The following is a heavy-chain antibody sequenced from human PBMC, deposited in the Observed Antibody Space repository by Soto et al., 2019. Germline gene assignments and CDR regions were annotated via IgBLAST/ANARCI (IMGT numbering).Heavy chain of an antibody. CDR3: ARSPTGDSAFRAFDI. CDR1: QFSFSNYW. V-gene: IGHV3-7*03. CDR2: IKKDESET. J-gene: IGHJ3*02. D-gene: IGHD2-21*02. Sequence: LVQSGGGLVPPGESLTVSCAPSQFSFSNYWMNWVRQAPGKALEWVANIKKDESETDYVDSVRGRFTIFRDNAKNLLYLQMRRLRVEDTAVYYCARSPTGDSAFRAFDIWGQGTVVTV.